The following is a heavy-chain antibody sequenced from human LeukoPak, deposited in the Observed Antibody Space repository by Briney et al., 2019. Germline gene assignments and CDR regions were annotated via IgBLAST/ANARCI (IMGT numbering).Heavy chain of an antibody. D-gene: IGHD3-22*01. V-gene: IGHV3-23*01. CDR3: AKALYDSPLTGDP. CDR2: IHPNGVNT. J-gene: IGHJ5*02. Sequence: GGSLRLSCEASGFTFSHIGMAWVRQTPGKGLEWVSSIHPNGVNTHYADSVRGRFTISRDNSKNTLFLQMNSLRVEDTATYYCAKALYDSPLTGDPWGQGTLVTVSS. CDR1: GFTFSHIG.